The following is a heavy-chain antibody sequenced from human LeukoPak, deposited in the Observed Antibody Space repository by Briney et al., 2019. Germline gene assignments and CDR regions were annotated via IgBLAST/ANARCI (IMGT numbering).Heavy chain of an antibody. CDR1: GFTFSSYA. V-gene: IGHV3-30-3*01. CDR3: ARDRVTFGGVIVIDLLDAFDI. J-gene: IGHJ3*02. CDR2: ISYDGSNK. D-gene: IGHD3-16*02. Sequence: GGSLRLSCAASGFTFSSYAMHWVRQAPGKGLEWVAVISYDGSNKYYADSVKGRFTISRDNSKNTLYLQMNSLRAEDTAVSYCARDRVTFGGVIVIDLLDAFDIWGQGTMVTVSS.